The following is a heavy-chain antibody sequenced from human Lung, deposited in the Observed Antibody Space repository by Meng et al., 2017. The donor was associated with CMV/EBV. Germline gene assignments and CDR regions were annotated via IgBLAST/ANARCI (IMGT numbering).Heavy chain of an antibody. CDR1: GGSISSSNW. CDR2: IYHSGST. V-gene: IGHV4-4*02. J-gene: IGHJ4*02. Sequence: GQRQESGPGLCKPSGTLSLTCAVSGGSISSSNWWSWVRQPPGKGLEWIGEIYHSGSTNYNPSLKSRVTISVDKSKNQFSLKLSSVSAADTAVYYCASFPPPGKQWLVTDYWGQGTLVTVSS. D-gene: IGHD6-19*01. CDR3: ASFPPPGKQWLVTDY.